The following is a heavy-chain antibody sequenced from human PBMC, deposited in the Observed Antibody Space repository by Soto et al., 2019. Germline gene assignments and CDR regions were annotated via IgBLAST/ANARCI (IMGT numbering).Heavy chain of an antibody. Sequence: ASVKVSWKAFGYTFTSCGISWVRQAPGQGLEWMGWISAYNGNTNYAQKLQGRVTMTTDTSTSTAYMELRSLRSDDTAVYYCARGRVRIAARLWWFDPWGQGTLVTVSS. CDR2: ISAYNGNT. CDR1: GYTFTSCG. D-gene: IGHD6-6*01. CDR3: ARGRVRIAARLWWFDP. J-gene: IGHJ5*02. V-gene: IGHV1-18*01.